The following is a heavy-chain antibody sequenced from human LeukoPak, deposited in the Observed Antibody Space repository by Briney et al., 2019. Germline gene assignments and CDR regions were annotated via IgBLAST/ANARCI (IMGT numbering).Heavy chain of an antibody. J-gene: IGHJ5*02. V-gene: IGHV3-48*03. CDR2: ISSSGSTI. CDR3: ASAPGRFGELWYWFDP. D-gene: IGHD3-10*01. Sequence: PGGSPRLSCAASGFTFSSYEMNWVRQAPGKGLEWVSYISSSGSTIYYADSVKGRFTISRDNAKNSLYLQMNSLRAEDTAVYYCASAPGRFGELWYWFDPWGQGTLVTVSS. CDR1: GFTFSSYE.